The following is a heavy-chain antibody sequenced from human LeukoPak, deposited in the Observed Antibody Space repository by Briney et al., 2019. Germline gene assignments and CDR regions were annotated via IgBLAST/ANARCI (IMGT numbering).Heavy chain of an antibody. CDR3: ARLSMVRGVIRRIDY. D-gene: IGHD3-10*01. Sequence: XXKGXGYSFTSYWIXWVRQMPGKGLEXMGIIYPGDSDTRYSPSFQGQVTISADKSISTAYLQWSSLKASDTAMYYCARLSMVRGVIRRIDYWGQGTLVTVSS. CDR1: GYSFTSYW. V-gene: IGHV5-51*01. CDR2: IYPGDSDT. J-gene: IGHJ4*02.